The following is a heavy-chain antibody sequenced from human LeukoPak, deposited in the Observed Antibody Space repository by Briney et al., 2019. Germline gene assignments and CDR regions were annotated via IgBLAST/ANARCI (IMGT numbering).Heavy chain of an antibody. V-gene: IGHV4-34*01. CDR2: INHSGST. Sequence: SETLSLTCAVYGGSFSGYYWSWIRQPPGKGLEWIGEINHSGSTNYNPSLKSRVTISVDTSKNQFSLKLSSVTAADTAVYYCARLFPTYYYDSSGSSFDYWGQGTLVTVSS. CDR1: GGSFSGYY. D-gene: IGHD3-22*01. J-gene: IGHJ4*02. CDR3: ARLFPTYYYDSSGSSFDY.